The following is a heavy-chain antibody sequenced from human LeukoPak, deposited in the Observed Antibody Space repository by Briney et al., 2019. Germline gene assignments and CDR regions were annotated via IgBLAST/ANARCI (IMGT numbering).Heavy chain of an antibody. CDR3: ASLCGGDCFGAFDI. CDR1: GGSISSSSYY. D-gene: IGHD2-21*02. V-gene: IGHV4-39*07. CDR2: IYYSGST. Sequence: SETLSLTCTVSGGSISSSSYYWGWIRQPPGKGLEWIGSIYYSGSTYYNPSLKSRVTISVDTSKNQFSLKLSSVTAADTAVYYCASLCGGDCFGAFDIWGQGTMVTVSS. J-gene: IGHJ3*02.